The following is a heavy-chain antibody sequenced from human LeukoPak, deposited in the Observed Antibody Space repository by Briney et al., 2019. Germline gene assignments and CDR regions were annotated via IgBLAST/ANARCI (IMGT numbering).Heavy chain of an antibody. J-gene: IGHJ4*02. Sequence: SETLSLTCTVSGGSISPYYWSWIRQPPGKGLEWIGYIYYSGSTNYSPSLESRVTISLDTSKNQVSLKLSSVTAADTAVYYCARSTWLLDTWGQGTLVTVSS. CDR3: ARSTWLLDT. CDR1: GGSISPYY. D-gene: IGHD5-18*01. V-gene: IGHV4-59*01. CDR2: IYYSGST.